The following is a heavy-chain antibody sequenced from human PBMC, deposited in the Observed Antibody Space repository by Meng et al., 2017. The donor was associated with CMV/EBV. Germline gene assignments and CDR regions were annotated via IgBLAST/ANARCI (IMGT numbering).Heavy chain of an antibody. CDR1: GYTFTSYD. CDR3: ARYDRRVGFPYGMDV. CDR2: INPNSGGT. J-gene: IGHJ6*02. Sequence: ASVKVSCKASGYTFTSYDINWVRQAPGQGLEWMGWINPNSGGTNYAQKFQGRVTMTRDTSISTAYMELSRLRSDDTAVYYCARYDRRVGFPYGMDVWGQGTTVTVSS. V-gene: IGHV1-2*02. D-gene: IGHD3-22*01.